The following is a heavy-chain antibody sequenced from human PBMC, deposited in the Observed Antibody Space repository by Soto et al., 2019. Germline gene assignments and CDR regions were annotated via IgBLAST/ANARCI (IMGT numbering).Heavy chain of an antibody. Sequence: PGGSLRLSCAAPGFTFISYAINWVRQAPWKGLEWVSTISGSGDKTYYADSVKGRFTISRDNSKNTLSLQMNSLRAEDTAVYYCAKSGQSSWANMDVWGQGTTVTVSS. V-gene: IGHV3-23*01. CDR3: AKSGQSSWANMDV. D-gene: IGHD2-2*01. J-gene: IGHJ6*02. CDR2: ISGSGDKT. CDR1: GFTFISYA.